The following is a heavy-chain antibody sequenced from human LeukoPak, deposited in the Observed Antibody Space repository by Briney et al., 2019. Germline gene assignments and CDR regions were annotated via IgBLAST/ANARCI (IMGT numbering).Heavy chain of an antibody. CDR1: GFTFSSYW. Sequence: GGSLRLSCAASGFTFSSYWVSWVRQAPGKGLEWVANIKQDGSEKYYVDSVKGRFTISRDNAKNTLYLQMNSLRAEDTAVYYCAKGDYYYDSSGYFDYWGQGTLVTVSS. D-gene: IGHD3-22*01. V-gene: IGHV3-7*03. CDR3: AKGDYYYDSSGYFDY. J-gene: IGHJ4*02. CDR2: IKQDGSEK.